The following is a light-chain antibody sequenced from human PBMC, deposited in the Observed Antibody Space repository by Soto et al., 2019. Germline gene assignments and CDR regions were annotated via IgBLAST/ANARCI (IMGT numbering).Light chain of an antibody. CDR2: AAS. CDR1: QSIRYY. V-gene: IGKV1-39*01. CDR3: QQSYSTPQNT. Sequence: DIQMTQSPSSLSASVGDRVTITCRASQSIRYYLNWYQQKPGKAPKLLIYAASSLQSGVPSRFSGSGSGTDFTLTISSLQHEDFATYYCQQSYSTPQNTFGQGTKLEIK. J-gene: IGKJ2*01.